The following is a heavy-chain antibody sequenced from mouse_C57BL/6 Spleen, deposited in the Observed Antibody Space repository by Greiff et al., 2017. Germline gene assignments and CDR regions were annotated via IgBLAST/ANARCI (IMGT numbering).Heavy chain of an antibody. CDR2: IYPSDSET. V-gene: IGHV1-61*01. J-gene: IGHJ2*01. D-gene: IGHD1-1*01. CDR3: ARSYYGSAFDY. CDR1: GYTFTSYW. Sequence: VKLQQPGAELVRPGSSVKLSCKASGYTFTSYWMDWVQQRPGQGLEWIGNIYPSDSETHYNQKFKDKATLTVDKSSSTAYMQLSSLTSEDSAVYYCARSYYGSAFDYWGQGTTLTVSS.